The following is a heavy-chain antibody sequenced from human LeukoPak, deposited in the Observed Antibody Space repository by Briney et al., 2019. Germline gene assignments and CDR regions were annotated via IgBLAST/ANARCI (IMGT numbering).Heavy chain of an antibody. CDR3: AREDYVLIDY. V-gene: IGHV3-48*01. CDR1: GFTFSSYS. J-gene: IGHJ4*02. D-gene: IGHD4-17*01. Sequence: GGSLRLSCAASGFTFSSYSMNWVRQAPGKGLEWVSYISSSSSTIYYADSVKGRFTISRDNAKNSLYLQMNSLRAEDTAVYYCAREDYVLIDYWGQGTLVTVSS. CDR2: ISSSSSTI.